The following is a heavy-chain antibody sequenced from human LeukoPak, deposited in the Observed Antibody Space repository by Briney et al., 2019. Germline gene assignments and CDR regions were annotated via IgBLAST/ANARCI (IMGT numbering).Heavy chain of an antibody. Sequence: GASVKVSRKASGYTFTGYYMHWVRQAPGQGLEWMGWISPNSGGTNYAQKFQGRVTMTRDTSISTAYMELSRLRSDDTAVYYCARGIFPGIAAAGFDPWGQGTLVTVSS. CDR2: ISPNSGGT. D-gene: IGHD6-13*01. CDR1: GYTFTGYY. CDR3: ARGIFPGIAAAGFDP. J-gene: IGHJ5*02. V-gene: IGHV1-2*02.